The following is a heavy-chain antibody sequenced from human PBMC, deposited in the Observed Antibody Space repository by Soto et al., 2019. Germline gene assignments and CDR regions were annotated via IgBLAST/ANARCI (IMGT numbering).Heavy chain of an antibody. D-gene: IGHD1-26*01. CDR2: IIPVFGIA. CDR1: GGTFSNYA. J-gene: IGHJ4*02. V-gene: IGHV1-69*12. CDR3: AREAWGVGITTRDD. Sequence: QVQLVQSGAEVKKPGSSVKVSCKVSGGTFSNYAISWVRQAPGQGLEWMGGIIPVFGIANYAQKFQGRVTITADEXXSTAYMEVSSLRSEDTAVYYCAREAWGVGITTRDDWGQGTLVSVSS.